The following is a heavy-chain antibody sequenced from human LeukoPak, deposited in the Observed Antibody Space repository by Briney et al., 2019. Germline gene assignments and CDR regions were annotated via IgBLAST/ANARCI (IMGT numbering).Heavy chain of an antibody. CDR1: GGSLTSSSFY. V-gene: IGHV4-39*07. CDR3: AKSGPAAGRPDAFDI. J-gene: IGHJ3*02. CDR2: INYSGIT. Sequence: SETLSLTCTLSGGSLTSSSFYWAWLRQPPGKGLECIGTINYSGITYYNSPLKSRVTISVDTSKNQFSLKLNSVTAADTAVYFCAKSGPAAGRPDAFDIWGQGTMVTVSS. D-gene: IGHD2-2*01.